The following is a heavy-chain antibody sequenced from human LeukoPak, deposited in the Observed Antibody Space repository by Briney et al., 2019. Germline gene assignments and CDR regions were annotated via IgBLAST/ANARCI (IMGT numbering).Heavy chain of an antibody. V-gene: IGHV3-23*01. D-gene: IGHD3-16*02. J-gene: IGHJ4*02. CDR2: ISGSGGST. Sequence: GSLRLSCAASGFTFSSYGMSWVRQAPGKGLEWVSAISGSGGSTYYADSVKGRFTISRDNSKNTLYLQMNSLRAEDTAVYYCAKVPDYDYVWGSYLTYWGQGTLVTVSS. CDR1: GFTFSSYG. CDR3: AKVPDYDYVWGSYLTY.